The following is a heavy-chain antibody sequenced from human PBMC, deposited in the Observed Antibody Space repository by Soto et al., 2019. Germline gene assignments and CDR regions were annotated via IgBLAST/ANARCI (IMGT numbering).Heavy chain of an antibody. V-gene: IGHV3-30-3*01. D-gene: IGHD1-26*01. CDR2: ISHDGSNK. Sequence: QVQLVESGGGVVQPGRSLRLSCAASGFTFSNYAMHWVRQAPGKGLEWVAVISHDGSNKYYADSVKDLFTISRYYSKNTLFLPMSRLRPEDTAVYFCARDHSPRGSYQGIFDYWGQGALVTVSS. J-gene: IGHJ4*02. CDR1: GFTFSNYA. CDR3: ARDHSPRGSYQGIFDY.